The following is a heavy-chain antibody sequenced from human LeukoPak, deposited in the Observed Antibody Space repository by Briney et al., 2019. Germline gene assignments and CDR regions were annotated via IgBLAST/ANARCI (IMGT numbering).Heavy chain of an antibody. CDR1: GFTFRSSG. Sequence: QPGRSLRLSCAASGFTFRSSGMHWIRQAPGKGLEWLAIIWYDGSNEYYADSVKGRFTISRDNSKNTLYLQMNSLRVDDTAVYYCAREVAWYGPFDPWGQGTLVTVST. CDR2: IWYDGSNE. V-gene: IGHV3-33*01. J-gene: IGHJ5*02. CDR3: AREVAWYGPFDP. D-gene: IGHD3-9*01.